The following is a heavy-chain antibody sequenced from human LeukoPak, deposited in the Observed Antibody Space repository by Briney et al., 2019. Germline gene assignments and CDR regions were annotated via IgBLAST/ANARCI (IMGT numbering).Heavy chain of an antibody. CDR3: GRRGYYYYMDV. CDR2: INSDGSST. J-gene: IGHJ6*03. D-gene: IGHD3-10*01. Sequence: PGGSLRLSCAASGFPFSSYWMHWVRQAPGKGLVWVSRINSDGSSTSYADSVKGRFTISRGNAKNTLYLQMNSLRAEDTAVYYCGRRGYYYYMDVWGKGTTVTVSS. V-gene: IGHV3-74*01. CDR1: GFPFSSYW.